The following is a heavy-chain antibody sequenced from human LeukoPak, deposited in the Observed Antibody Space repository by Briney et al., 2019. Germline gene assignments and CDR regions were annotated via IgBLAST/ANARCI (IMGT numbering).Heavy chain of an antibody. V-gene: IGHV3-23*01. CDR2: ISSSGGNT. D-gene: IGHD2-21*02. J-gene: IGHJ4*02. CDR1: GFTFSSYV. CDR3: AKGARCGGDCFPYFDY. Sequence: PGGSLRLSCTASGFTFSSYVTIWVRQAPGKGLKWVSAISSSGGNTNYADSVKGRFTISRDNSKNTLYLQMDSLRDDDTDVYYCAKGARCGGDCFPYFDYWGQGTLVTVSS.